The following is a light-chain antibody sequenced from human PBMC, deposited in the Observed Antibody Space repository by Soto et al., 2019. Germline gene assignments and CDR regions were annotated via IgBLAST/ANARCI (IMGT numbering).Light chain of an antibody. J-gene: IGKJ1*01. V-gene: IGKV1-39*01. Sequence: DIQMTQSPSSLSASVGDRVTITCRASQSISSYLNWYQQKPGKAPKLLIYAASSLQSGVPSRFSGSGSGTDFTLTISSLQPEDFATYYCPQIRTTPWTVGQGTKVESK. CDR2: AAS. CDR1: QSISSY. CDR3: PQIRTTPWT.